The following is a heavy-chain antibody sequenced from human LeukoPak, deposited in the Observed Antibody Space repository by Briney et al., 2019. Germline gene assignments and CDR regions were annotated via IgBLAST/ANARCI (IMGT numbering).Heavy chain of an antibody. Sequence: GASVKVSCKASGYTFTSYGISWVRQAPGHGLEWMGWISAYNGNTNYAQKLQGRVTMTTDTSTSTAYMELRSLRSDDTAVYYCARASLNSSSWYFDHWGQGTLVTVSS. CDR3: ARASLNSSSWYFDH. D-gene: IGHD6-13*01. CDR1: GYTFTSYG. J-gene: IGHJ4*02. V-gene: IGHV1-18*01. CDR2: ISAYNGNT.